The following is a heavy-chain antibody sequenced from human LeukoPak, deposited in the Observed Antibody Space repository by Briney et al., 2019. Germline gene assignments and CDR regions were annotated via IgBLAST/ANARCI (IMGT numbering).Heavy chain of an antibody. V-gene: IGHV3-30*18. CDR1: GFTFSSYG. D-gene: IGHD4-23*01. CDR3: AKEDAPPDTVVTSYYYYYGMDV. J-gene: IGHJ6*02. CDR2: ISYDGSNK. Sequence: TGGSLRLSCAAPGFTFSSYGMHWVRQAPGKGLEWVAVISYDGSNKYYADSVKGRFTISRDNSKNTLYLQMNSLRAEDTAVYYCAKEDAPPDTVVTSYYYYYGMDVWGQGTTVTVSS.